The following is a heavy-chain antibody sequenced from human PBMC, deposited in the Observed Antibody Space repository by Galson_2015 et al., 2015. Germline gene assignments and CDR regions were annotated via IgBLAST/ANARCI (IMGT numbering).Heavy chain of an antibody. D-gene: IGHD3-3*01. Sequence: SGAEVKKPGESLKISCTGSGYIFASYWIGWVRQMPGKGLEWMGIIYPGDSDTRYSPSFQGQVTISIDKSISTAYLQWSSLKASDTAMYYCARPRSVSKGYFDYWGQGTLVTVSS. CDR2: IYPGDSDT. CDR1: GYIFASYW. V-gene: IGHV5-51*01. CDR3: ARPRSVSKGYFDY. J-gene: IGHJ4*02.